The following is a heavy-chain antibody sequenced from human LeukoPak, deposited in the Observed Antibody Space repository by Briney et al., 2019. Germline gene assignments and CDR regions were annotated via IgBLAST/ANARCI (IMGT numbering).Heavy chain of an antibody. J-gene: IGHJ4*02. CDR1: GFTFSGSA. V-gene: IGHV3-73*01. D-gene: IGHD3-3*01. CDR2: IRSKANSYAT. Sequence: PGGSLRLSCAASGFTFSGSAMHWVRQASGKGLEWVGRIRSKANSYATAYAASVKGRFTISRDDSKNTTYLQMNSLKTEDTAVYYCTTPKGSDFWSGYYHNDYWGQGTLVTVYS. CDR3: TTPKGSDFWSGYYHNDY.